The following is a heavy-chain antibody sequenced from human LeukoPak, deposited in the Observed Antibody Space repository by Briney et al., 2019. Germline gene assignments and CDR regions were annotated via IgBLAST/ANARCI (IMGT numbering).Heavy chain of an antibody. D-gene: IGHD2-2*03. CDR3: ARPPSRGYSSSFEY. CDR2: IYPDESNI. V-gene: IGHV5-51*01. CDR1: GYSFPTYW. Sequence: GESLKIFCKGSGYSFPTYWIAWVRQMPGKGLEWMGIIYPDESNIGYSPSFQGQVTISADKSISTAYLQWSSLKASDTAMYYCARPPSRGYSSSFEYWGQGTLVTVSS. J-gene: IGHJ4*02.